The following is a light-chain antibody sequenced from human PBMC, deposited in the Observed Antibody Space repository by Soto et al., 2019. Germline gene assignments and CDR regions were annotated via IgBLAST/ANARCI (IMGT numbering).Light chain of an antibody. CDR1: QSVPSTY. J-gene: IGKJ1*01. Sequence: VLSQSPAILSLSPGERATLSCRASQSVPSTYFAWYQQKAGQPPRLLISGTSNRATGIPDRFSGSGSGTDFTLTISRLEPEDFAVYYCQQYGGSTRTFGQGTKVEIK. CDR2: GTS. V-gene: IGKV3-20*01. CDR3: QQYGGSTRT.